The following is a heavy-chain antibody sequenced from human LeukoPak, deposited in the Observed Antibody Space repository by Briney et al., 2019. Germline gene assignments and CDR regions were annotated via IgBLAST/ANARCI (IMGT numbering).Heavy chain of an antibody. V-gene: IGHV3-30*03. Sequence: GRSLRLSCAASGFTFNTYGMHWVRQAPGKGLEWVAVTSHDGGKIYYADYVKGRFTTSRDNSKNTVSLQMNSLRPEDTAVYYCATRGFSYDIPLGYWGRGTLVIVSS. D-gene: IGHD3-22*01. CDR3: ATRGFSYDIPLGY. J-gene: IGHJ4*02. CDR2: TSHDGGKI. CDR1: GFTFNTYG.